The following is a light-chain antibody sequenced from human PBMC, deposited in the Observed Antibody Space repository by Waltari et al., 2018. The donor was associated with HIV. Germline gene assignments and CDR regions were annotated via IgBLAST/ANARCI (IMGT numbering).Light chain of an antibody. CDR1: PSNIGSNS. CDR3: ATWDDTMSVV. V-gene: IGLV1-44*01. Sequence: QSPLTQTPSMSGAPGQRVNISCSGGPSNIGSNSFNWYRQLPGTAPKLLISSNDPRASSVPVRFAGANSATSAFLVISGLQSDDEADYYCATWDDTMSVVFGGGTRLTVL. J-gene: IGLJ2*01. CDR2: SND.